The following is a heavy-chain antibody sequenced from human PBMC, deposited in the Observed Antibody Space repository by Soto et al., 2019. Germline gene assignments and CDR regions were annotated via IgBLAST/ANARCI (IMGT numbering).Heavy chain of an antibody. CDR2: ISYDGSNK. Sequence: GGSLRLSCAASGFTFSSSGMHWVRQAPGKGLEWVAVISYDGSNKYYADSVKGRFTISRDNSKNTLYLQMNSLRAEDTAVYYCAKDLGDSSGYYSMAFYGMDVWGQGTTVTVSS. D-gene: IGHD3-22*01. J-gene: IGHJ6*02. V-gene: IGHV3-30*18. CDR1: GFTFSSSG. CDR3: AKDLGDSSGYYSMAFYGMDV.